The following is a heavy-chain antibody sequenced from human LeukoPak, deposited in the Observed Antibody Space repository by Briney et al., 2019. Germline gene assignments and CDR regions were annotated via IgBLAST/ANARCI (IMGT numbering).Heavy chain of an antibody. V-gene: IGHV3-30*02. J-gene: IGHJ4*02. D-gene: IGHD3-9*01. CDR1: GFTFSSYG. Sequence: GGSLRLSCAASGFTFSSYGMHWVRQAPGKGLEWVAFIRYDGSNKYYADSVKGRFTISRDNSKNTLYLQMNSLRAEDTAIYYCARRLLTGYHFDYWGQGTLVTVSS. CDR2: IRYDGSNK. CDR3: ARRLLTGYHFDY.